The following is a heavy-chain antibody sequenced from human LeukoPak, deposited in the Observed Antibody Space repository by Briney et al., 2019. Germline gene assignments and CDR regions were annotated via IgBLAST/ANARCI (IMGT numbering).Heavy chain of an antibody. V-gene: IGHV3-33*06. Sequence: GGSLRLSCAASGFTFSSYGMHWVRQAPGKGLEWVAVIWYDGSSKYYADSVKGRFTISRDNSKNTLYLQMNSLRAEDTAVYYCAKVDSSSSRGSFDPWGQGTLVTVSS. CDR3: AKVDSSSSRGSFDP. CDR2: IWYDGSSK. CDR1: GFTFSSYG. D-gene: IGHD6-6*01. J-gene: IGHJ5*02.